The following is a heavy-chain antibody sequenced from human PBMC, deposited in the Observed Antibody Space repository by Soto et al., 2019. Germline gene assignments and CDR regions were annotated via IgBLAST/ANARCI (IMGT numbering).Heavy chain of an antibody. V-gene: IGHV4-39*01. CDR3: ASRGFSSRAFDI. D-gene: IGHD6-6*01. Sequence: PSETLSLTSTVSCGPNSSSTSYGGWIRQPQGKGQEWIAHASXPRSTYYNFSPKSRVTLSVDMSKDQFSLKLSSVNAAETAVYDCASRGFSSRAFDIWGQGTMVTVTS. CDR2: ASXPRST. CDR1: CGPNSSSTSY. J-gene: IGHJ3*02.